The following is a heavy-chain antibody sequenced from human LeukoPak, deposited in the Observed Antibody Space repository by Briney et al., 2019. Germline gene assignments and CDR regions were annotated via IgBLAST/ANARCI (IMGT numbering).Heavy chain of an antibody. CDR3: AKYCSSTSCYGGDY. D-gene: IGHD2-2*01. V-gene: IGHV3-23*01. Sequence: GGSLRLSCAASGFTFSSYAMSWVRQAPGKGLEWVSAISGSGGSTYYADSVKGRFTISRDNSKNTLYLQMNSLRAEDTAVYYCAKYCSSTSCYGGDYWGQGTLVTVST. CDR1: GFTFSSYA. CDR2: ISGSGGST. J-gene: IGHJ4*02.